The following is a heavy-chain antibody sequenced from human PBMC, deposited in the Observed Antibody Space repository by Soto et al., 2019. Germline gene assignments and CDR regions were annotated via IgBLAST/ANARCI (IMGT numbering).Heavy chain of an antibody. Sequence: QGQLVQSEAEVKKPGASVKVSCKASGYPFTTYGISWVRQAPEQGLEWMGWISGYNGDTNYAQKFQGRVTMTIDTSTGTAYMEVRSLTSDDTAVYYCAKNGQPPYYYYGLDVWGQGTKVTVSS. CDR1: GYPFTTYG. D-gene: IGHD2-8*01. V-gene: IGHV1-18*01. CDR2: ISGYNGDT. J-gene: IGHJ6*02. CDR3: AKNGQPPYYYYGLDV.